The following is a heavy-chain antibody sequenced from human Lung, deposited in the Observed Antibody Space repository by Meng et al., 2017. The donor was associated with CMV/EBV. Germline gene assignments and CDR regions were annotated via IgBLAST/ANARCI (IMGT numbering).Heavy chain of an antibody. D-gene: IGHD1-1*01. CDR2: TYYRSKWYN. V-gene: IGHV6-1*01. J-gene: IGHJ4*02. Sequence: LXXAISGDIVSSNSVAWNWIRQSPSRGLEWVGRTYYRSKWYNDYAVSVKSRITINPDTSKNQFFLQLKSVTPEDTAVYYCARGYSHRFDYWGQGTLVTVSS. CDR3: ARGYSHRFDY. CDR1: GDIVSSNSVA.